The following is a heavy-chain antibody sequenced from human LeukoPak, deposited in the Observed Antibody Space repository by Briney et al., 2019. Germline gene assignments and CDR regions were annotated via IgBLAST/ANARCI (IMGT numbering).Heavy chain of an antibody. CDR1: GFIFSSYS. D-gene: IGHD6-13*01. Sequence: GGSLRLSCAASGFIFSSYSMHWVRQAPGKGLEYVSAISSNGGSTYYTNSVKGRFTISRDTSKNTLYLQMGSLRAEDTAVYYCARDGSGYSSSWYPRVTHRMAFDIWGQGTMVTVSS. V-gene: IGHV3-64*01. J-gene: IGHJ3*02. CDR2: ISSNGGST. CDR3: ARDGSGYSSSWYPRVTHRMAFDI.